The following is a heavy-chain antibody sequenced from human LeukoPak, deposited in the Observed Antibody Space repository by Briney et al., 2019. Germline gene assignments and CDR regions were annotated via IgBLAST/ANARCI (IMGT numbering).Heavy chain of an antibody. CDR2: IYPDDSDT. CDR1: GYSFTSYW. V-gene: IGHV5-51*01. D-gene: IGHD2/OR15-2a*01. CDR3: ARRNTLDAFDL. J-gene: IGHJ3*01. Sequence: GESLKISCKGSGYSFTSYWIGWVRQLPGKGLEWMGVIYPDDSDTRYSPSFQAHVPVSPEKSISPACLQWSSLKASHTTMYYCARRNTLDAFDLWGQGTMVTVSS.